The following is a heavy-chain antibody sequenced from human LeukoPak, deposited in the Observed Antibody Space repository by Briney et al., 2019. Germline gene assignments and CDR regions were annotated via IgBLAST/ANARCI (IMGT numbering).Heavy chain of an antibody. Sequence: SETLSLTCTVSGGSITSYYWSWIRQPAGKGLEWIGRIYSSGSTNYNPPLKSRVTMSVDTSKNQFSLKLSSVTAEDTAVYYCAKTESSDYSYYFDYWGQGTLVTVSS. CDR2: IYSSGST. D-gene: IGHD3-22*01. CDR1: GGSITSYY. CDR3: AKTESSDYSYYFDY. J-gene: IGHJ4*02. V-gene: IGHV4-4*07.